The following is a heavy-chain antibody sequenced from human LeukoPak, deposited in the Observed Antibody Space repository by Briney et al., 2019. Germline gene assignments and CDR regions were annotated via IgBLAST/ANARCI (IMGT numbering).Heavy chain of an antibody. V-gene: IGHV3-23*01. J-gene: IGHJ3*02. CDR1: GFTFSSYA. CDR3: AKDYYDSSGYPPLDAFDI. CDR2: ISGSGGST. D-gene: IGHD3-22*01. Sequence: GGSLRLSCAASGFTFSSYAMSWVRQAPGKGLEWVSAISGSGGSTYYADSVKGRFTISRDNSKNTLYLQMNSLRAEDTAVHYCAKDYYDSSGYPPLDAFDIWGQGTMVTVSS.